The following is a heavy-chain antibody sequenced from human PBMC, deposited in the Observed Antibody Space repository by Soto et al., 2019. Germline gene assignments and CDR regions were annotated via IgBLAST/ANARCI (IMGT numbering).Heavy chain of an antibody. CDR2: ISAYNGNT. CDR1: GYSFTNYG. V-gene: IGHV1-18*01. D-gene: IGHD6-19*01. J-gene: IGHJ6*03. Sequence: QDQLVQSGVEVKKPGASVKVSCKASGYSFTNYGITWVRQAPGQGFEWMGWISAYNGNTNYAQKFQGRVTMTKDASTSTAYLELRGLRSDDTAVYYCARDRGVAPPVAGNTHYYYYMDVWGKGTTVTVSS. CDR3: ARDRGVAPPVAGNTHYYYYMDV.